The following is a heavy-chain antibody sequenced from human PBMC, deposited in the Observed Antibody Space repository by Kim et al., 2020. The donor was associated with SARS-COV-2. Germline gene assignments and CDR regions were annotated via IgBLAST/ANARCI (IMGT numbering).Heavy chain of an antibody. Sequence: SQTLSLTCTVSGGSISSGGYYWTWIRQRPGKGLEWIGYIGYSGITYYNPALKSRVSISEDTSKNQFSLKLTSVTAADTAGYYCARAKQDYVVSGSCFYY. CDR1: GGSISSGGYY. V-gene: IGHV4-31*03. CDR2: IGYSGIT. D-gene: IGHD3-10*01. J-gene: IGHJ4*01. CDR3: ARAKQDYVVSGSCFYY.